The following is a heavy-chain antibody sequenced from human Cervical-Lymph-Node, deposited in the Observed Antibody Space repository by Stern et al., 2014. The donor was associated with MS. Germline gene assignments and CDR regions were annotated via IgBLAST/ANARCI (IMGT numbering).Heavy chain of an antibody. J-gene: IGHJ4*02. D-gene: IGHD1-1*01. V-gene: IGHV1-18*01. CDR2: IDVSSGFT. Sequence: QGQLVQSGAEVKQPGASVKVSCTTSGYTFTSYGINWVRQAPGQGLAWMEWIDVSSGFTQYAGRLQGRVAMTTDTFTSTAYVELWSLRSDDTAMYYCARDTNWNRDFWGQGTLVTVSS. CDR1: GYTFTSYG. CDR3: ARDTNWNRDF.